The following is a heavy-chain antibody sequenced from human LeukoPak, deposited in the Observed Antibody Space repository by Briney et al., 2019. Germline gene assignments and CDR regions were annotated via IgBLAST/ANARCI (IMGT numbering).Heavy chain of an antibody. CDR1: GYTFTSYG. V-gene: IGHV1-18*01. J-gene: IGHJ3*02. Sequence: ASVKVSCKASGYTFTSYGISWVRQAPGQGLEWMGWISAYNGNTNYAQKLQGRVTMTTDTSTSTAYMELRSLRSDDTAVYYCARDLKYYDSSGPSAFDIWGQGTMVTVSS. D-gene: IGHD3-22*01. CDR2: ISAYNGNT. CDR3: ARDLKYYDSSGPSAFDI.